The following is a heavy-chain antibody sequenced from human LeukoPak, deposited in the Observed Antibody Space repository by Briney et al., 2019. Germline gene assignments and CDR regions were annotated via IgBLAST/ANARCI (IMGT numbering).Heavy chain of an antibody. D-gene: IGHD6-19*01. V-gene: IGHV3-11*01. Sequence: GGSLRLSCAASGFTFSDYYMSWIRQAPGKGLEWVSYSSSTGSTINYADSVKGRFTISRDNAKNSLYLQMNSLRVEDTAVYYCARAKQALYSSGWYTHYYGMDVWGQGTTVTVSS. CDR1: GFTFSDYY. J-gene: IGHJ6*02. CDR2: SSSTGSTI. CDR3: ARAKQALYSSGWYTHYYGMDV.